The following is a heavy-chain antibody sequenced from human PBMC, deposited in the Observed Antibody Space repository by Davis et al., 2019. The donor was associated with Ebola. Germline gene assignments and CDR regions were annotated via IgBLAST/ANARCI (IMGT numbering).Heavy chain of an antibody. J-gene: IGHJ4*02. V-gene: IGHV4-34*01. CDR1: GGSFSGYY. CDR2: INHSGST. Sequence: PSETLSLTCAVYGGSFSGYYWSWIRQPPGKGLEWIGEINHSGSTNYNPSLKSRVTISVDTSKNQFSLKLSSVTAADTAVYYCARGVNLAYWGQGTLVTVSS. CDR3: ARGVNLAY. D-gene: IGHD3-3*02.